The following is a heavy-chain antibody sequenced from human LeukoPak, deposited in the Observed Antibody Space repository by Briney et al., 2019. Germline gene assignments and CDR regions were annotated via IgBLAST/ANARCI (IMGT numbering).Heavy chain of an antibody. CDR1: GYTFPTYA. CDR2: ISTYNGNT. J-gene: IGHJ3*02. CDR3: ARRGGIQLLSAFDI. D-gene: IGHD5-18*01. V-gene: IGHV1-18*01. Sequence: ASVKVSCKASGYTFPTYAISWVRQAPGQGLEWMGWISTYNGNTNYAQKLQGRVSMTTDTSTSTAYMELRSLRSDDTAVYYCARRGGIQLLSAFDIWGQGTMVTVSS.